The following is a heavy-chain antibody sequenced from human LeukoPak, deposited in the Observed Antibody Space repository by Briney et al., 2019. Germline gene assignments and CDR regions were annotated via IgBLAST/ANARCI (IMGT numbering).Heavy chain of an antibody. CDR3: ARGRNTIFGVANPFDY. CDR1: GYTFTGYY. J-gene: IGHJ4*02. Sequence: ASVKVSCKASGYTFTGYYMHWVRQAPGQGLEWMGWINPNSGGTNYAQKFQGRVTMTRDTSISTAYMELSRLRSDDTAVYYCARGRNTIFGVANPFDYWGQGTLVTVSS. D-gene: IGHD3-3*01. V-gene: IGHV1-2*02. CDR2: INPNSGGT.